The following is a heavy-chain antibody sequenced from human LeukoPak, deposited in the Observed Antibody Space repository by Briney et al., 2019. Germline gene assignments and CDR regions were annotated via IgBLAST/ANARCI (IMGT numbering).Heavy chain of an antibody. V-gene: IGHV3-33*01. CDR2: IWYDGSNK. J-gene: IGHJ6*02. CDR3: ARALLVSGSYPAAGGMDV. CDR1: GFTFSSYG. Sequence: QPRGSLRLSCAASGFTFSSYGMHWVRQAPGKGLEWVAVIWYDGSNKYYADSVKGRFTISRDNSKNTLYLQMNSLRAEDTAVYYCARALLVSGSYPAAGGMDVWGQGTTVTVSS. D-gene: IGHD3-16*02.